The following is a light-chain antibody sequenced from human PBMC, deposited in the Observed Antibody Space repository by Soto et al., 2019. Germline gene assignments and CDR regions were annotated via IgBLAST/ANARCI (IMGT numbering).Light chain of an antibody. Sequence: QSALTQPASVSGSPGQSITISCTGTSSDVGGYNFVSWYQHHPAKAPKLMIYDLTYRPSGVSNRFSGSKSGNTAYLTISGLQAEDEADYYCISYTNTNTYVFGPGTKLTFL. V-gene: IGLV2-14*03. CDR1: SSDVGGYNF. CDR2: DLT. J-gene: IGLJ1*01. CDR3: ISYTNTNTYV.